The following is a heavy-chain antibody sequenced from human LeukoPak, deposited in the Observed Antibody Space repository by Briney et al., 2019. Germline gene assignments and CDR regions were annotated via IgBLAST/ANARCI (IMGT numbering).Heavy chain of an antibody. J-gene: IGHJ4*02. Sequence: PGGSLRLSCAASGFTFGSYWMTWVRQAPGKGLEWVADVKQDGSEKYYVDSVRGRFTISRDNAKNSLYLQMNSLRAEDTAVYHCARDGFQYSSGWYSGVGYFDYWGQGTLVTVSS. CDR1: GFTFGSYW. D-gene: IGHD6-19*01. CDR3: ARDGFQYSSGWYSGVGYFDY. V-gene: IGHV3-7*01. CDR2: VKQDGSEK.